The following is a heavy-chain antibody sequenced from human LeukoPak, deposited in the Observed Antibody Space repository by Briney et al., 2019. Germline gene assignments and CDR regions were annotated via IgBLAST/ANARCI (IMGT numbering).Heavy chain of an antibody. CDR1: GFTFRSYG. CDR2: IWYDGNNK. Sequence: GGSLRLSCSASGFTFRSYGMHWVRQAPGKGLEWVALIWYDGNNKYDADSVKGRFTISRDNSKNTLDLQMNSLRAEDTAVYYCARDFSSTYGSPDSWGQGTLVTVSS. V-gene: IGHV3-33*01. CDR3: ARDFSSTYGSPDS. D-gene: IGHD1-26*01. J-gene: IGHJ5*01.